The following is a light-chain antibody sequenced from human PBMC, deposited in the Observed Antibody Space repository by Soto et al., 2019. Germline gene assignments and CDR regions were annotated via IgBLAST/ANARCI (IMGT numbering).Light chain of an antibody. Sequence: IQLTQSPSSLSASVGDRVTLTCRASQSINIYLNWYQQKPGKAPTLLIYAASSLQSGVPSRFSGGGSRTDFTLTMSSLQTEDFATYYCQQSYRSPYTFGQGTKLEI. CDR1: QSINIY. J-gene: IGKJ2*01. CDR2: AAS. V-gene: IGKV1-39*01. CDR3: QQSYRSPYT.